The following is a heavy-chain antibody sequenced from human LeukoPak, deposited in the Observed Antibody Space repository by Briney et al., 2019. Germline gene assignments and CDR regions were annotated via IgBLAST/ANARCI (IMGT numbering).Heavy chain of an antibody. CDR2: INAGNGNT. D-gene: IGHD3-3*01. CDR1: GYSFTSYW. J-gene: IGHJ4*02. Sequence: GESLKISCKGSGYSFTSYWIGWVRQAPGQRLEWMGWINAGNGNTKYSQKFQGRVTITRDTSASTAYMELSSLRSEDTAVYYCARDPPYDFWSGYSDYWGQGTLVTVSS. CDR3: ARDPPYDFWSGYSDY. V-gene: IGHV1-3*01.